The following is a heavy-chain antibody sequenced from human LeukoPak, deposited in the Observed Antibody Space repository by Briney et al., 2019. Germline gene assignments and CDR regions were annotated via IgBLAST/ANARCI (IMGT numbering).Heavy chain of an antibody. D-gene: IGHD3-22*01. J-gene: IGHJ4*02. CDR1: GFTFSESG. V-gene: IGHV3-33*01. CDR3: ARGYYYHTSGYWGIDY. CDR2: IWYDGGNK. Sequence: GGSLRLSCAASGFTFSESGMHWVRQAPGKGLEWVALIWYDGGNKYYADSVKGRYTISRDNSKNTLYLQMDSLRAEDTAVYYCARGYYYHTSGYWGIDYWGQGTLVTVSS.